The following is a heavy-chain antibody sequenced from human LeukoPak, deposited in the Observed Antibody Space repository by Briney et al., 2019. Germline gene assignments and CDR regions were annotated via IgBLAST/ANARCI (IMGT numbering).Heavy chain of an antibody. CDR2: TRNKANSYTT. D-gene: IGHD3-10*01. Sequence: GGSLRLSCAASGFTFSGHYMDWVRQAPGKGLEWVGRTRNKANSYTTEYAASVKGRFTISRDDSKNSLYLQMNSLKTEDTAVYYCALVRGVAPPDAFDIWGQGTMVTVPS. J-gene: IGHJ3*02. CDR1: GFTFSGHY. CDR3: ALVRGVAPPDAFDI. V-gene: IGHV3-72*01.